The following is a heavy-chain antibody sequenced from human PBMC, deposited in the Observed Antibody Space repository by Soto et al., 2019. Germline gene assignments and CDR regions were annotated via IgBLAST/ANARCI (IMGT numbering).Heavy chain of an antibody. CDR2: LSGSGKTT. V-gene: IGHV3-23*01. CDR3: AKGRTEGDFWSLYQHYIGMDV. D-gene: IGHD3-3*01. CDR1: GFNFGSYV. Sequence: GGSLRLSCAGTGFNFGSYVMNWVRQAPGKGLEWVSGLSGSGKTTYYTDSVRGRVTISRDNSKNTQFLQMTSLRAEDAAVYFCAKGRTEGDFWSLYQHYIGMDVWGQGTTVTVSS. J-gene: IGHJ6*02.